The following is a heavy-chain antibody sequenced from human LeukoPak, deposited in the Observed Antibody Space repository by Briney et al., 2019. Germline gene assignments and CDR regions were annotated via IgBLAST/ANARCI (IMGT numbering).Heavy chain of an antibody. Sequence: SETLSLTCTVSGGSISSGSYYWSWIRQPAGKGLEWIGRIYTSGSTNYNPSPKSRVTISVDTSKNQFSLKLSSVTAADTAVYYCAREAPRYCSGGSCLDYWGQGTLVTVSS. CDR3: AREAPRYCSGGSCLDY. D-gene: IGHD2-15*01. CDR2: IYTSGST. J-gene: IGHJ4*02. CDR1: GGSISSGSYY. V-gene: IGHV4-61*02.